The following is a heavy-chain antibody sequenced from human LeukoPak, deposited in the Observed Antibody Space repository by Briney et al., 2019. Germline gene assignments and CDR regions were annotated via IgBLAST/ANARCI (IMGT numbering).Heavy chain of an antibody. D-gene: IGHD6-19*01. CDR1: GFTFSSYA. V-gene: IGHV3-23*01. Sequence: GGSLRLSCAASGFTFSSYAMSWVRQAPGKGLEWVSAISGSGGSTYYADSVKGRFTISRDNSKNTLYLQMNSLRAEDTAVYYCAKDRMTRYSSGSASWYFDYWGQGTLVTVSS. J-gene: IGHJ4*02. CDR2: ISGSGGST. CDR3: AKDRMTRYSSGSASWYFDY.